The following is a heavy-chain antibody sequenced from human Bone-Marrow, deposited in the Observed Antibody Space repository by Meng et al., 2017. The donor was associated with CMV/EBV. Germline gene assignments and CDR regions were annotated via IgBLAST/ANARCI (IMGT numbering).Heavy chain of an antibody. CDR2: IYYSGST. CDR3: ARSDSSNYYPHDY. Sequence: ESLKISCTVSGGSISSSSYYWGWIRQPPGKGLEWIGSIYYSGSTYYNPSLKSRVTISIDTSKNQFSLKLSSVTAADTAMYYCARSDSSNYYPHDYWGQGTLVTVSS. V-gene: IGHV4-39*07. D-gene: IGHD3-22*01. J-gene: IGHJ4*02. CDR1: GGSISSSSYY.